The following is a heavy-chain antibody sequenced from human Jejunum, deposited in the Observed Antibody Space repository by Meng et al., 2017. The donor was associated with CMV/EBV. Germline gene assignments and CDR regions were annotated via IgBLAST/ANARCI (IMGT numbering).Heavy chain of an antibody. Sequence: SVKASGYTFTNFAIHLVRQAPGQRLEWMGWIYTDSGDTKFSQKFQGRVSFTRDTSATTAYMELSSLRSEDTAVYYCARGVISYYDSWGQGTLVTVSS. CDR2: IYTDSGDT. V-gene: IGHV1-3*04. CDR1: GYTFTNFA. D-gene: IGHD3-16*01. CDR3: ARGVISYYDS. J-gene: IGHJ5*02.